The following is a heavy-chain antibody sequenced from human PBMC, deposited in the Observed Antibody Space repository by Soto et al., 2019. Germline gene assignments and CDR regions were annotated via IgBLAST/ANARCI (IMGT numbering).Heavy chain of an antibody. CDR2: ISGSGGST. CDR1: GFTFSSYA. J-gene: IGHJ3*02. V-gene: IGHV3-23*01. Sequence: GGSLRVSCAAAGFTFSSYAMSWVRQATGKGLEWVSAISGSGGSTYYADSVKGRFTISRDNSKNTLYLQMNSLRAEDTAVYYCAKGPRGVTTFPSLSAFDIWGQGTMVTVSS. CDR3: AKGPRGVTTFPSLSAFDI. D-gene: IGHD4-17*01.